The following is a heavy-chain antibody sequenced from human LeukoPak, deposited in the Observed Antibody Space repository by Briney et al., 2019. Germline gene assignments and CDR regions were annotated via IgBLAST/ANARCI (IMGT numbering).Heavy chain of an antibody. CDR3: AKGQSRYCSGGSCYSSDY. CDR1: GFTFSSYS. CDR2: ISSSSSYI. J-gene: IGHJ4*02. Sequence: PGGSLRLSCAASGFTFSSYSMNWVRQAPGKGLEWVSSISSSSSYIYYADSVKGRFTISRDNSKNTLYLQMNSLRAEDTAVYYCAKGQSRYCSGGSCYSSDYWGQGTLVTVSS. V-gene: IGHV3-21*04. D-gene: IGHD2-15*01.